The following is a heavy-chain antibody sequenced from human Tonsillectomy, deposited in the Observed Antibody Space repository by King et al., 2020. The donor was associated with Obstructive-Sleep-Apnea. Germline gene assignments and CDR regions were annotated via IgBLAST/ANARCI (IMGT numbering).Heavy chain of an antibody. Sequence: VQLQESGPGLVKPSETLSLTCTVSGGSIRGFHWSWLRQSPGKGLEFLASIFHTGSTTYNPSLRSRVTISIDMSKERFSLKLNSVTAADTALYFCARHEYGVGYAYWGQGTLVTVSS. J-gene: IGHJ4*02. D-gene: IGHD2-2*01. CDR2: IFHTGST. V-gene: IGHV4-59*08. CDR3: ARHEYGVGYAY. CDR1: GGSIRGFH.